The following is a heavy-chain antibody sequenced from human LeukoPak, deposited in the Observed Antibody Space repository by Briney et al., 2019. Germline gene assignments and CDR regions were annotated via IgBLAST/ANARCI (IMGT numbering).Heavy chain of an antibody. Sequence: SETLSLTCAVSDGSITTDDYFWSWIRQPPGKGLEWIGYISHSGRTYSNPSLESRVTMSIDKSQNQFSLKLSSVTAADTAIYYCARVNQEDYYDSSGYYCPFDFWGQGTLVTVSS. D-gene: IGHD3-22*01. CDR1: DGSITTDDYF. V-gene: IGHV4-30-2*01. CDR3: ARVNQEDYYDSSGYYCPFDF. J-gene: IGHJ4*02. CDR2: ISHSGRT.